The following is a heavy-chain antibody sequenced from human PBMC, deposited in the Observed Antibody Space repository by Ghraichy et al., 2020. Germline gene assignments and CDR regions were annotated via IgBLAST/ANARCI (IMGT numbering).Heavy chain of an antibody. CDR2: FDPEDGET. J-gene: IGHJ4*02. Sequence: ASVKVSCKVSGYTLTELSMLWVRQAPGKGLEWMGGFDPEDGETIYAQKFQGRVTMTEDTSTDTAYMELSSLRSEDTAVYYCASDPGYCSGGSCYSGLAYWGQGTLVTVSS. CDR3: ASDPGYCSGGSCYSGLAY. V-gene: IGHV1-24*01. CDR1: GYTLTELS. D-gene: IGHD2-15*01.